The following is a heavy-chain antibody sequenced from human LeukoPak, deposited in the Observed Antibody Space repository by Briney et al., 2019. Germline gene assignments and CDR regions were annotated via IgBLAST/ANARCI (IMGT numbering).Heavy chain of an antibody. CDR3: AKHLIAAANNLVADY. CDR1: GFIVRSNY. D-gene: IGHD6-13*01. V-gene: IGHV3-53*01. CDR2: IYAGGDT. J-gene: IGHJ4*02. Sequence: GGSLRLSCAASGFIVRSNYMSWVRQAPGKGLEWVSVIYAGGDTYYADSVKGRFTISRDNSKNTLYLQMNSLRAEDTAVYYCAKHLIAAANNLVADYWGQGTLVTVSS.